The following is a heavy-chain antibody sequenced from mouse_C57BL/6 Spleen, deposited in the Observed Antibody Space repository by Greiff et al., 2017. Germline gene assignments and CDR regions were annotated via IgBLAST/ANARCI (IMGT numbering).Heavy chain of an antibody. V-gene: IGHV5-17*01. CDR1: GFTFSDYG. CDR3: ARGGHYYGSSYVAMDY. D-gene: IGHD1-1*01. Sequence: DVKLVESGGGLVKPGGSLKLSCAASGFTFSDYGMHWVRQAPEKGLEWVAYISSGSSTIYYADTVKGRFTISRDNAKNTLFLQMTSLRSEDTAMYYCARGGHYYGSSYVAMDYWGQGTSVTVSS. J-gene: IGHJ4*01. CDR2: ISSGSSTI.